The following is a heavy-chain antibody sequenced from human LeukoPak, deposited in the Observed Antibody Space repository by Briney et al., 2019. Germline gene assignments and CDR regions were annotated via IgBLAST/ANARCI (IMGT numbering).Heavy chain of an antibody. D-gene: IGHD1-26*01. CDR3: ATGEVGATSLWGPPIPLDY. Sequence: ASVKVSCKVSGYTLTELSMHWVRQAPGKGLEWMGGFDPKDGETIYEQKFQGRVTMTEDTSTDTAYMELSSLRSEDTAVYYCATGEVGATSLWGPPIPLDYWGQGTLVTVSS. CDR1: GYTLTELS. CDR2: FDPKDGET. J-gene: IGHJ4*02. V-gene: IGHV1-24*01.